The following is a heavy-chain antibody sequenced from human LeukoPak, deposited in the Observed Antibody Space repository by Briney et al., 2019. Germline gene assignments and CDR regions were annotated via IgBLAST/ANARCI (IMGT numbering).Heavy chain of an antibody. Sequence: GESLKISCKGSGYSFTSYWIGWVRQMPGKGLEWMGIIYPGDSDTRYSPSFQGQVTISADKSISTAYLQWSSLEASDTAMYYCARVTSYYFDSSGYPLGDFDYWGQGTLVTVSS. CDR2: IYPGDSDT. J-gene: IGHJ4*02. CDR1: GYSFTSYW. CDR3: ARVTSYYFDSSGYPLGDFDY. D-gene: IGHD3-22*01. V-gene: IGHV5-51*01.